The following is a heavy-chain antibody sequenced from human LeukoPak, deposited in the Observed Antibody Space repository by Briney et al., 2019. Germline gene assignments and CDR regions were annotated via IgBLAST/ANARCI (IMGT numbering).Heavy chain of an antibody. V-gene: IGHV3-30*02. CDR3: AKGFGEFSYYYYGMDV. J-gene: IGHJ6*02. Sequence: AGGSLRLSCAASGFTFSSYGIHWVRQAPGKGLEWVTFIPYDGSNKFYADSVKGRFTISRDNSKNTLYLQMNSLRPEDTAVYYCAKGFGEFSYYYYGMDVWGQGTTVTVS. D-gene: IGHD3-10*01. CDR1: GFTFSSYG. CDR2: IPYDGSNK.